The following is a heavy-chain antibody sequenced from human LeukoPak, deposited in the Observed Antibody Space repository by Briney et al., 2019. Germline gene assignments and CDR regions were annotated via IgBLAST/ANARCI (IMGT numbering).Heavy chain of an antibody. CDR1: GFTLSSYG. Sequence: GGSLRLSCAASGFTLSSYGMNWVRLAPGKGLEWLAYIRGDGSGISYAASVEGRFTISRDNAKNSLYLNMNNLRAEDTAIYFCAKFMQEWYYFDYWGQGTLVTVSS. J-gene: IGHJ4*02. CDR3: AKFMQEWYYFDY. CDR2: IRGDGSGI. D-gene: IGHD3-3*01. V-gene: IGHV3-48*03.